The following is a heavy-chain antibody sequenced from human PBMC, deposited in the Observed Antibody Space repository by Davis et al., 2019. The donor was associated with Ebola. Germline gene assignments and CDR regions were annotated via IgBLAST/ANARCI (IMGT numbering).Heavy chain of an antibody. CDR1: GFTFSSYW. D-gene: IGHD3-10*01. CDR3: ARGGGYYYYGMDV. Sequence: GESLKISCAASGFTFSSYWMSWVRQAPGKGLEWVANIKQDGSEKYYVDSVKGRFTISRDNAKNSLYLQMNSLRAEDTAVYYCARGGGYYYYGMDVWGQGTTVTVSS. CDR2: IKQDGSEK. J-gene: IGHJ6*02. V-gene: IGHV3-7*01.